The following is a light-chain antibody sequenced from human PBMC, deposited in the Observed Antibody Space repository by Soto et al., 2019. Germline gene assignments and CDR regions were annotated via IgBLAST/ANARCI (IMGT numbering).Light chain of an antibody. CDR3: SSFTAILTVI. J-gene: IGLJ2*01. Sequence: QSVLTQPASVSGSPGQSITISCTGTTNDVGTYNYVSWYQQHPGKAPKLIIYDVTNRPSGVSNRFSGSKSGNTASLAISGLQAEEEADYYCSSFTAILTVIFGGGTKLTVL. V-gene: IGLV2-14*03. CDR1: TNDVGTYNY. CDR2: DVT.